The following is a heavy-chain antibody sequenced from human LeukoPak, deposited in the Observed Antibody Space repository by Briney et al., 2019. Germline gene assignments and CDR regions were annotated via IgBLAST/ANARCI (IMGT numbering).Heavy chain of an antibody. J-gene: IGHJ4*02. V-gene: IGHV3-23*01. CDR1: GFTFSSYA. D-gene: IGHD5-18*01. Sequence: GGSLRLSCAASGFTFSSYAMSWVRQAPGKGLEWVSAISGSGGSTYYADSVKGRFTISRDNAKNSLYLQMNSLRAEDTAVYYCARGDVDTAMAYYFDYWGQGTLVTVSS. CDR2: ISGSGGST. CDR3: ARGDVDTAMAYYFDY.